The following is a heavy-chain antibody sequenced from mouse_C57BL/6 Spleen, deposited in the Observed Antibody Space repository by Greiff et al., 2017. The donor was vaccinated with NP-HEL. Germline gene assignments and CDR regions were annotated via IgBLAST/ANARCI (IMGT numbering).Heavy chain of an antibody. D-gene: IGHD1-1*01. CDR1: GFTFSDFY. CDR2: SRNKANDYTT. V-gene: IGHV7-1*01. Sequence: EVQLVESGGGLVQSGRSLRLSCATSGFTFSDFYMEWVRQAPGKGLEWIAASRNKANDYTTEYSASVKGRFIVSRDTSQSILYLQMNALRAEDTAIYYCARDADYYGTGYFDVWGTGTTVTVSS. J-gene: IGHJ1*03. CDR3: ARDADYYGTGYFDV.